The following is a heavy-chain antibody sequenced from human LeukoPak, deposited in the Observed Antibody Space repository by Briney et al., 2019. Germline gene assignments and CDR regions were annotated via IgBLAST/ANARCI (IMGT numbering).Heavy chain of an antibody. Sequence: SGGSLRLSCAASGFTFSSYGMHWVRQAPGKGLEWVAVISYDGSNKYYADSVKGRFTISRDNSKNTLYLQINSLRAEDTAVYYCAKDRESSYGLLWFGELLCDIDYWGQGTLVTVSS. CDR3: AKDRESSYGLLWFGELLCDIDY. CDR2: ISYDGSNK. CDR1: GFTFSSYG. D-gene: IGHD3-10*01. J-gene: IGHJ4*02. V-gene: IGHV3-30*18.